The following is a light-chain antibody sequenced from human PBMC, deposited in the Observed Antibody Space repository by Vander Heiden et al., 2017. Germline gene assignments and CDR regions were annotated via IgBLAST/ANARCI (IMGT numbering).Light chain of an antibody. CDR1: QSVSSSY. Sequence: EIVLTQFPGTLYLSPGERRTLSCRASQSVSSSYLAWYQHKPGQAPRLLIYGASSRATGIPDRFSGSGSGTDFTLTISRLEPEDFAVYYCQQYGSSLWTFGQGTKLEIK. CDR2: GAS. CDR3: QQYGSSLWT. J-gene: IGKJ1*01. V-gene: IGKV3-20*01.